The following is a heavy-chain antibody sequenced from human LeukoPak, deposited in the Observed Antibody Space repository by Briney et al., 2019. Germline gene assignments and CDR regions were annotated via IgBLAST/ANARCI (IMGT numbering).Heavy chain of an antibody. CDR1: GFTFGEYW. Sequence: PGGSLRLSCGASGFTFGEYWMTWVRQAPGRGPEWVANIKGDGTKMYYVDSVKGRFTISRDNDKNSLYLQMNNLRVEDTAVYHCARDGSCFDFWGQGALVTVSS. CDR3: ARDGSCFDF. V-gene: IGHV3-7*01. CDR2: IKGDGTKM. J-gene: IGHJ4*02. D-gene: IGHD6-19*01.